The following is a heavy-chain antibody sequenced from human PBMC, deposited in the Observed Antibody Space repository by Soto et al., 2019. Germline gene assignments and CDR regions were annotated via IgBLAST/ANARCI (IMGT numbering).Heavy chain of an antibody. V-gene: IGHV3-23*01. CDR2: ITASGGTT. CDR3: AKCMQAYWNYDAHHI. J-gene: IGHJ3*02. Sequence: GGSLRLSCAVSGFTFSSYSMTWVRQAPGKGLEWVAHITASGGTTYYADSVKGRFTISRDTSRNTLYLQMNSLRAEDTALYYCAKCMQAYWNYDAHHIWGQGTMVTVSS. CDR1: GFTFSSYS. D-gene: IGHD1-7*01.